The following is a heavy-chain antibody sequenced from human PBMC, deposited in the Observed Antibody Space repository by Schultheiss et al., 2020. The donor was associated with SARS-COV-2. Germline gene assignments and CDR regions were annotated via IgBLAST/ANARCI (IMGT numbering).Heavy chain of an antibody. D-gene: IGHD3-22*01. CDR2: ISSNGGST. V-gene: IGHV3-64D*09. CDR3: VKDSNYYDSSGYYYGSVGDY. Sequence: GGSLRLSCAASGFTFSSYSMNWVRQAPGKGLEYVSAISSNGGSTYYADSVKGRFTISRDNSKNTLYLQMSSLRAEDTAVYYCVKDSNYYDSSGYYYGSVGDYWGQGTLVTVSS. CDR1: GFTFSSYS. J-gene: IGHJ4*02.